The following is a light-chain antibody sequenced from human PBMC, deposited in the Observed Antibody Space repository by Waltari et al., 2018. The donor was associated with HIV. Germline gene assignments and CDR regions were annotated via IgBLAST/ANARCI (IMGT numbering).Light chain of an antibody. CDR1: SSDVGGYNY. Sequence: QSALTQPASVSGSPGQSITISCTGTSSDVGGYNYVSWYQQHPGRAPKVLISEVTNRTSGVSDRFSGSKSGNTASLTISRLLAEDDGDYYCCSYSRSASYVFGTGTKVTVL. CDR3: CSYSRSASYV. CDR2: EVT. V-gene: IGLV2-14*03. J-gene: IGLJ1*01.